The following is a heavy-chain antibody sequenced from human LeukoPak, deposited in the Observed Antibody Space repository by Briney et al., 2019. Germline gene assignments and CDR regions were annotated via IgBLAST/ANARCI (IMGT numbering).Heavy chain of an antibody. D-gene: IGHD3-9*01. J-gene: IGHJ5*02. Sequence: PSQTLSLTCTVSGGSISSGSYYWSWIRQPAGKGLEWIGRIYTSGSTNYNPSLKSRVTISVDTSKNQFSLTLSSVTAADTAVYYCARGGYDILTGYWNWFDPWGQGTLVTVSS. CDR2: IYTSGST. CDR3: ARGGYDILTGYWNWFDP. CDR1: GGSISSGSYY. V-gene: IGHV4-61*02.